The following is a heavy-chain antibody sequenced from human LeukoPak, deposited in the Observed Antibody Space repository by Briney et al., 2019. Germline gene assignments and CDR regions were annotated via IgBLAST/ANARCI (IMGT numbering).Heavy chain of an antibody. D-gene: IGHD6-19*01. CDR1: GYRFISYW. CDR2: IYPGDSDT. V-gene: IGHV5-51*01. CDR3: ARESGWYGYFDY. Sequence: GESLKISCQGSGYRFISYWIAWVRQMPGKGLEWMGIIYPGDSDTRYSPSFQGQVTISADKSINTAYLQWSSRKASDTAMYYCARESGWYGYFDYWGQGTLVTVSS. J-gene: IGHJ4*02.